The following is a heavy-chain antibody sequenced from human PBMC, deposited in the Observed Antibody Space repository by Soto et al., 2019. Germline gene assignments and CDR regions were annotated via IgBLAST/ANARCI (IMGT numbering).Heavy chain of an antibody. CDR3: ARVLGFCSGYSYFYC. Sequence: ASVKVSCKASGYTFTSYAMHWVCQAPGQRLEWMGWINAGNGNTKYSQKFQGRVTITRDTSASTAYMELSSLRSEDTAVYYCARVLGFCSGYSYFYCLGRRTLVTVSS. CDR1: GYTFTSYA. J-gene: IGHJ4*02. D-gene: IGHD3-3*01. CDR2: INAGNGNT. V-gene: IGHV1-3*01.